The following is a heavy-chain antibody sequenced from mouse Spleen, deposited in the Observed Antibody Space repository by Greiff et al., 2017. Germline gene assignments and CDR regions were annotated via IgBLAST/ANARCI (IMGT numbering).Heavy chain of an antibody. J-gene: IGHJ3*01. D-gene: IGHD2-4*01. Sequence: QVQLQQSGAELVRPGASVTLSCKASGYTFTDYEMHWVKQTPVHGLEWIGAIDPETGGTAYNQKFKGKAILTADKSSSTAYMELRSLTSEDSAVYYCTRRGYYDYDGFAYWGQGTLVTVSA. V-gene: IGHV1-15*01. CDR2: IDPETGGT. CDR3: TRRGYYDYDGFAY. CDR1: GYTFTDYE.